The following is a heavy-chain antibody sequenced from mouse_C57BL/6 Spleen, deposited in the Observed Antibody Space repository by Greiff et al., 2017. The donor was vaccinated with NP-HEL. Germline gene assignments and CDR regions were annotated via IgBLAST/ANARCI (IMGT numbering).Heavy chain of an antibody. CDR2: ISSGSSTI. J-gene: IGHJ3*01. CDR3: ARRGTTVVAKGFAY. V-gene: IGHV5-17*01. D-gene: IGHD1-1*01. Sequence: EVQGVESGGGLVKPGGSLKLSCAASGFTFSDYGMHWVRQAPEKGLEWVAYISSGSSTIYYADTVKGRFTISRDNAKNTLFLQMTSLRSEDTAMYYCARRGTTVVAKGFAYWGQGTLVTVSA. CDR1: GFTFSDYG.